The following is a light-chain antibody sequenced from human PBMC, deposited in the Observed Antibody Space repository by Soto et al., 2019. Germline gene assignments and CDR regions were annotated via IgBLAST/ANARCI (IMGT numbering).Light chain of an antibody. Sequence: EIVLTQSPGTLSLSPGERATLSCRASQSVSSSYLAWYQQKPGQAPRLLIYGASSRATGIPDRFSGSGSGTDFTLTISRLEPEDFAVYYCQRYGSFPITIGQGTRLEIK. CDR3: QRYGSFPIT. V-gene: IGKV3-20*01. J-gene: IGKJ5*01. CDR2: GAS. CDR1: QSVSSSY.